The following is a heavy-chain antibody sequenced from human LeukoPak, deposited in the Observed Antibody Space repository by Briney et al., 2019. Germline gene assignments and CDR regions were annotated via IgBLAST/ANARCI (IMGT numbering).Heavy chain of an antibody. CDR2: INPNSGGT. Sequence: ASVKVSCKASGYTFTGYYMHWVRQAPGQGLEWMGWINPNSGGTNYAQKFQGRVTMTRDTSVSTAYMELNRLRSDDTRVYYCARHTTMITYWFDPWGQGTLVTVSS. CDR3: ARHTTMITYWFDP. D-gene: IGHD5-18*01. CDR1: GYTFTGYY. J-gene: IGHJ5*02. V-gene: IGHV1-2*02.